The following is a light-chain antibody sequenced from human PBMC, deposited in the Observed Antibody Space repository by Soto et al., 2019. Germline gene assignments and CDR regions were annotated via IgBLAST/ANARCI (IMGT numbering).Light chain of an antibody. V-gene: IGKV3-15*01. J-gene: IGKJ5*01. CDR1: QSVSSN. Sequence: IVLTDCPAPLSISPQEKATLSSRASQSVSSNLAWYQQKPGQAPRLLIYGASTRATGIPARFSGSGSGTEFTLTISSLQSEDFAVYYCQQYNNWPITFGQGTRLEIK. CDR2: GAS. CDR3: QQYNNWPIT.